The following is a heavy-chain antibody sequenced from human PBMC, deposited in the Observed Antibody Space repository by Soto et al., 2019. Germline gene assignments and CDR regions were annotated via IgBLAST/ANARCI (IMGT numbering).Heavy chain of an antibody. J-gene: IGHJ6*02. CDR3: AKDLKLQPLLYYYYGMDV. CDR2: ISGSGGST. V-gene: IGHV3-23*01. Sequence: GGSLRLSCAASGFTFSSYAMSWVRQAPGKGLEWVSAISGSGGSTYYADSVKGRFTISRDNSKNTLYLQMNSLRAEDTAVYYCAKDLKLQPLLYYYYGMDVWGQGTTVTVSS. D-gene: IGHD1-26*01. CDR1: GFTFSSYA.